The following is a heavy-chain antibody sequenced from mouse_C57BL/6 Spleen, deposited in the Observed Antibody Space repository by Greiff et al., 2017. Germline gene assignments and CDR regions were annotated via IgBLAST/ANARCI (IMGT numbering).Heavy chain of an antibody. CDR3: ASGGVGRGDYFDS. Sequence: EVQLQQSGPGLVKPSQSLSLTCSVTGYSITSGYYWNWIRQFPGNKLEWMGYISYDGSNNYNPSLKNRISITRDTSKNQFFLKLNSVTTEDTPTYYCASGGVGRGDYFDSWGDGTTLTVSS. J-gene: IGHJ2*01. CDR1: GYSITSGYY. CDR2: ISYDGSN. D-gene: IGHD4-1*01. V-gene: IGHV3-6*01.